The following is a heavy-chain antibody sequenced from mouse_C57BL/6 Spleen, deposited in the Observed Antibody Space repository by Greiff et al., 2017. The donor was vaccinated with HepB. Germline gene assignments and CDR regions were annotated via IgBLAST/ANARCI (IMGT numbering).Heavy chain of an antibody. CDR3: ARDNYGSSPFAY. CDR1: GYTFTDYY. Sequence: VQLQQSGPELVKPGASVKISCKASGYTFTDYYMNWVKQSHGKSLEWIGDINPNNGGTSYNQKFKGKATLTVDKSSSTAYMELRSLTSEDSAVYYCARDNYGSSPFAYWGQGTLVTVSA. V-gene: IGHV1-26*01. D-gene: IGHD1-1*01. J-gene: IGHJ3*01. CDR2: INPNNGGT.